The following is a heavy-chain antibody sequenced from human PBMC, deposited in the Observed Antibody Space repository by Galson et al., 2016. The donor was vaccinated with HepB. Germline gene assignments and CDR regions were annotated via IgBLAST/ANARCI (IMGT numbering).Heavy chain of an antibody. CDR3: ARGHCGSTNCHLYFDY. J-gene: IGHJ4*01. CDR1: GFNIRDYS. V-gene: IGHV3-21*01. CDR2: IEGDANHI. D-gene: IGHD2-2*01. Sequence: SLRLSCAASGFNIRDYSMNWLRQAPGKGLEWVSHIEGDANHIHYRHSLKGRFTISRDIAKNSLYLEMSDLGAEDTAVYYCARGHCGSTNCHLYFDYWGQGTLVTVSS.